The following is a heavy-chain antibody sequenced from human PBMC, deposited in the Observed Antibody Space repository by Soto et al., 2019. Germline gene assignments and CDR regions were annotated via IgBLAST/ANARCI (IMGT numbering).Heavy chain of an antibody. D-gene: IGHD2-2*01. V-gene: IGHV3-48*01. CDR1: GFTFSSYS. CDR2: ISSSSSTI. J-gene: IGHJ4*02. Sequence: GGSLRLSCAASGFTFSSYSMNWVRQAPGKGLEWVSYISSSSSTIYYADSVKGRFTISRDNAKNSLYLQMNSLRAEDTAVYYCAREYCSSTSCYVYYFDYWGQGTLVTVSS. CDR3: AREYCSSTSCYVYYFDY.